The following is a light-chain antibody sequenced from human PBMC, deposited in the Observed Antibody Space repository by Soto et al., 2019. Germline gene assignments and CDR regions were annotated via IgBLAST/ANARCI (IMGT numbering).Light chain of an antibody. CDR3: QQRYNWPPLT. V-gene: IGKV3-11*01. CDR2: NTS. CDR1: QTVGSF. Sequence: EIVLTQSPATLSLSPGERATLSCRASQTVGSFLAWYQHKPGQAPRLLIYNTSKRANGIPARFSGSGSGTDFTLTISSLEPEDCAVYYCQQRYNWPPLTFGGGTKVEMK. J-gene: IGKJ4*01.